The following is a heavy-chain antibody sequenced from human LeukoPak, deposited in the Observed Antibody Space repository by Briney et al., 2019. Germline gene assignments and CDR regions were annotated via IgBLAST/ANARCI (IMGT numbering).Heavy chain of an antibody. CDR1: GYTFTSYY. D-gene: IGHD3-22*01. V-gene: IGHV1-46*01. Sequence: ASVKVSCKASGYTFTSYYMHWVRQAPGQGLEWMGIINPSGGSTSYVQKFQGRVTMTRDTSTSTVYMELSSLRSEDTAVYYCARDRRNYYDSSGYSPTADWGQGTLVTVSS. CDR3: ARDRRNYYDSSGYSPTAD. J-gene: IGHJ4*02. CDR2: INPSGGST.